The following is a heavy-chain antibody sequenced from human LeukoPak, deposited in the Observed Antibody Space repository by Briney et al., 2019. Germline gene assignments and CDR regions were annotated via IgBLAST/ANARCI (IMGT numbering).Heavy chain of an antibody. CDR1: GFTFSSYA. V-gene: IGHV3-30*04. Sequence: PGGSLRLSCAASGFTFSSYAMHWVRQAPGKGLEWVAVISYDGSNKYYADSVKGRFTISRDNSKNTLYLQMNSLRAEDTAVYYCAREVAVAAAGLKNYYYYYGMDVWGQGTTVTVSS. D-gene: IGHD6-13*01. CDR3: AREVAVAAAGLKNYYYYYGMDV. CDR2: ISYDGSNK. J-gene: IGHJ6*02.